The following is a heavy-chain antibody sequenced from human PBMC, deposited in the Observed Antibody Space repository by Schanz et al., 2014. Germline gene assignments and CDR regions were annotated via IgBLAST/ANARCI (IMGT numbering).Heavy chain of an antibody. D-gene: IGHD1-1*01. CDR3: ARDTTWRLDL. Sequence: QVQLQESGPGLVKPSQTLSLTCTVSGGSVSSGGDYWSWIRQHPGKGLEWIGFISYSGSTYYNPSLKSRVPISVDPSKTQISLTLTSLTAADTAVYYCARDTTWRLDLWGRGTLVTVSS. J-gene: IGHJ2*01. CDR1: GGSVSSGGDY. CDR2: ISYSGST. V-gene: IGHV4-31*03.